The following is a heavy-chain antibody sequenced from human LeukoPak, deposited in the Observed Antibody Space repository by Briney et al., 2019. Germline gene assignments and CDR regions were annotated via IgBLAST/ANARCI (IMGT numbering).Heavy chain of an antibody. V-gene: IGHV3-66*01. CDR1: GFTVSSNY. Sequence: QSGGSLRLSCAASGFTVSSNYMSWVRQAPGKGLEWVSVIYSGGSTYYADSVKGGFTISREDYTITLYLQMNSRRTEDTAVYYCARAARRSIVAGPFDDWGQGTLVTVSS. D-gene: IGHD3-22*01. CDR3: ARAARRSIVAGPFDD. CDR2: IYSGGST. J-gene: IGHJ4*02.